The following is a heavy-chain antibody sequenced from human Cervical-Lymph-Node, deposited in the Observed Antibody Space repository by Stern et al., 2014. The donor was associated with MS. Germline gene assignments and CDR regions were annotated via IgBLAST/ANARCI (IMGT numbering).Heavy chain of an antibody. D-gene: IGHD5-18*01. J-gene: IGHJ4*02. Sequence: LVESGGGLVQPGGSLRLSCAASGFTFSSYAMSWVRQAPGKGLEWGSAISGSGGSTYDADSVKGRFTISRDNSKNTLYLQMNSLRAEDTAVYYCATSGYSYGPQPFAYWGQGTLVTVSS. V-gene: IGHV3-23*04. CDR1: GFTFSSYA. CDR2: ISGSGGST. CDR3: ATSGYSYGPQPFAY.